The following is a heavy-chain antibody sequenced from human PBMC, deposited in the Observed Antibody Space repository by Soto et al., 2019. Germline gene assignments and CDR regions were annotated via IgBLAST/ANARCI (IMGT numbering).Heavy chain of an antibody. CDR2: IYYSGST. Sequence: SAPLSLTCTVSGGSIISYYWSWIRQPPGKGLEWIGYIYYSGSTNYNPSLKSRVTISVDTSKNQFSLKLSSVTAADTAVYYCARGYSSGYYYGMDVWGQGTTVTVSS. CDR3: ARGYSSGYYYGMDV. D-gene: IGHD6-25*01. CDR1: GGSIISYY. J-gene: IGHJ6*02. V-gene: IGHV4-59*01.